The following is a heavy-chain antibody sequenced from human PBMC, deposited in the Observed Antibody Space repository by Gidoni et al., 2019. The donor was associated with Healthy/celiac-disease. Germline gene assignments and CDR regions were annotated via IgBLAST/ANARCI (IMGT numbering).Heavy chain of an antibody. J-gene: IGHJ5*02. CDR3: AREGGYSYGPYNWFDP. D-gene: IGHD5-18*01. CDR2: IYYSGST. Sequence: QLQLQESGPGLVKPSETLSLTCTVSGGSISSSSYYWGWIRQPPGKGLEWIGSIYYSGSTYYNPSLKSRVTISVDTSKNQFSLKLSSVTAADTAVYYCAREGGYSYGPYNWFDPWGQGTLVTVSS. V-gene: IGHV4-39*07. CDR1: GGSISSSSYY.